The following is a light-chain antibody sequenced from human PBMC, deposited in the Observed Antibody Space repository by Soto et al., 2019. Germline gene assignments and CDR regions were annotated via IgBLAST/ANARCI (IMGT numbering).Light chain of an antibody. CDR1: QDITIY. J-gene: IGKJ4*01. Sequence: DIQMTQSPSSLSASVGDRVTITCQASQDITIYLNWYQQKPGKGPRLLISDASTLATGVTSRFSGGGTGRDFFFTITSLRPEDVATYYCLQFDDLPLSFGGGTTLEIK. V-gene: IGKV1-33*01. CDR2: DAS. CDR3: LQFDDLPLS.